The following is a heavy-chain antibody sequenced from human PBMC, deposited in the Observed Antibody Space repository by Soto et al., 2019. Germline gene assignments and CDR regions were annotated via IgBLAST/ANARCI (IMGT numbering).Heavy chain of an antibody. D-gene: IGHD3-9*01. Sequence: QVQLVQSGAEVKKPGASVKVSCKASGYTFTGYYMHWVRQAPGQGLEWMGWINPNSGGTNYAQKFQGWVTMTRDTSISTAYMELSRLRSDDTAVYYCARDRGPYYAILTGLPTNWFDPWGQGTLVTVSS. CDR1: GYTFTGYY. CDR3: ARDRGPYYAILTGLPTNWFDP. J-gene: IGHJ5*02. V-gene: IGHV1-2*04. CDR2: INPNSGGT.